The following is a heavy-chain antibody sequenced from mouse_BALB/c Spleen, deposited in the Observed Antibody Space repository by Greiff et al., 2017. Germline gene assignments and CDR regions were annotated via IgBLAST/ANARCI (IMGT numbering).Heavy chain of an antibody. D-gene: IGHD2-1*01. CDR1: GYSITSGYY. CDR2: ISYDGSN. J-gene: IGHJ4*01. V-gene: IGHV3-6*02. CDR3: ARWVTRAMDY. Sequence: EVHLVESGPGLVKPSQSLSLTCSVTGYSITSGYYWNWIRQFPGNKLEWMGYISYDGSNNYNPSLKNRISITRDTSKNQFFLKLNSVTTEDTATYYCARWVTRAMDYWGQGTSVTVSS.